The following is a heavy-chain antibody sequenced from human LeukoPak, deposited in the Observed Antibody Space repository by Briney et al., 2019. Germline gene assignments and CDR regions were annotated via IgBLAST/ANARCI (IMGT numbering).Heavy chain of an antibody. D-gene: IGHD3-16*01. Sequence: GASVKVSCKASGYAFNDYYMHWVRQAPGQGLEWMGWINPKSGGTDYVQQFQGRVTMTIDTSITTAYMELSRLRSDDTAVYYCMREWGGDYWGQGTLVTVSS. CDR2: INPKSGGT. J-gene: IGHJ4*02. V-gene: IGHV1-2*02. CDR1: GYAFNDYY. CDR3: MREWGGDY.